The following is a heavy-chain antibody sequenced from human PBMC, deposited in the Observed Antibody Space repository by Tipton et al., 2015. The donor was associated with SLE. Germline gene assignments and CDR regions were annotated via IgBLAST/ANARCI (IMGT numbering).Heavy chain of an antibody. CDR1: GFTFSDYY. D-gene: IGHD6-6*01. V-gene: IGHV3-11*01. CDR2: ISGSGKTI. CDR3: SRGLAASGP. Sequence: SLRLSCAASGFTFSDYYMTWIRQAPGEGLEWVSYISGSGKTIYYADSVKGRFTISRDDAKNSLYLQMNSLRVEDTAVYYCSRGLAASGPWGQGTLVTVSS. J-gene: IGHJ5*02.